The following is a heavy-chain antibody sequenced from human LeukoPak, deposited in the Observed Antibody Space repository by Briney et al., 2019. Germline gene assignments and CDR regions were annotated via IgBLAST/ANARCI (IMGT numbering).Heavy chain of an antibody. Sequence: SETLSLTCTVSGCSISSYYWSWIRQPPGKGLEWIGYIYYSGITNYNPSLKGRVTISVDTSKNQFSLKLSSVTAAETAVYYCARAPDRYTRVGFDYWGQGTLVTVSS. CDR2: IYYSGIT. V-gene: IGHV4-59*01. CDR1: GCSISSYY. CDR3: ARAPDRYTRVGFDY. D-gene: IGHD5-24*01. J-gene: IGHJ4*02.